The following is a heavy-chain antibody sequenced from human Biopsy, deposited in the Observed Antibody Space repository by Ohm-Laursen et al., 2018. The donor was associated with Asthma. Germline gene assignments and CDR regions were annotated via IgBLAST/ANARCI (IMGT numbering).Heavy chain of an antibody. CDR3: ARGDSSNWSHYYFDY. CDR2: IYSGGTS. CDR1: GFTVSTNG. V-gene: IGHV3-53*01. J-gene: IGHJ4*02. Sequence: SLRLSCAASGFTVSTNGMSWVRQPPGKGLEWVSVIYSGGTSHTADSVRGRFAISRDYSKNTLYLQMHSLRAEDTAVYYCARGDSSNWSHYYFDYWGQGTLVIVSA. D-gene: IGHD3-22*01.